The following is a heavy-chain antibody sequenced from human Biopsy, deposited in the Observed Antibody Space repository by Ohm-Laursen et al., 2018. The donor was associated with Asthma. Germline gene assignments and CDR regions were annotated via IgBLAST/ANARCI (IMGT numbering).Heavy chain of an antibody. CDR3: SRDTLGYYFDT. CDR2: ITFDGSTQ. V-gene: IGHV3-30-3*01. Sequence: LSLTCAASGRHFGSYNMHWARQAPGKGLEWVAVITFDGSTQYYGDSVKGRFTVSRDNSKNLLFLQMSSLRAEDTAVYYCSRDTLGYYFDTWGQGTLVTVSS. D-gene: IGHD6-13*01. CDR1: GRHFGSYN. J-gene: IGHJ4*02.